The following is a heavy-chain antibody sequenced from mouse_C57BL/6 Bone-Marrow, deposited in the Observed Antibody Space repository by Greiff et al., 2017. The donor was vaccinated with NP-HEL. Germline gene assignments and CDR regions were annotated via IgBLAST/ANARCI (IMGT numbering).Heavy chain of an antibody. V-gene: IGHV3-6*01. CDR2: ISYDGST. J-gene: IGHJ4*01. CDR3: ARYSNYVKRYYAMDY. CDR1: GYSLTSGYY. Sequence: EVKLLESGPGLVKPSQSLSLTCSVSGYSLTSGYYLNWIRQFPGTQLDLMCYISYDGSTHSNPSLKNPLSIPRDTPKNQSVLKLNSVTTEDTATYYCARYSNYVKRYYAMDYWGQGTSVTVSS. D-gene: IGHD2-5*01.